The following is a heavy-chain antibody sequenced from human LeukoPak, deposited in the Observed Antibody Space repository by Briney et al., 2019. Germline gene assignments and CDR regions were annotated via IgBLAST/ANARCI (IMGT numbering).Heavy chain of an antibody. J-gene: IGHJ4*02. CDR1: GGPISSGSYY. V-gene: IGHV4-61*02. CDR2: IYTSGST. CDR3: ARELNDYVGWGIDY. D-gene: IGHD3-16*01. Sequence: PSETLSLTCTVSGGPISSGSYYWSWIRQPAGKGLEWIGRIYTSGSTNYNPSLKSRVTISVDTSKNQFSLKLSSVTAADTAVYYCARELNDYVGWGIDYWGQGTLVTVSS.